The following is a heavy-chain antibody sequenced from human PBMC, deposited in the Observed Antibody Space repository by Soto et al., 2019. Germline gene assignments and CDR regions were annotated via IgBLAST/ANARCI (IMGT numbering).Heavy chain of an antibody. CDR2: IYYSGTT. CDR1: GGSINSYY. D-gene: IGHD2-15*01. J-gene: IGHJ4*02. CDR3: ARVRDCSGGSCYYFDY. V-gene: IGHV4-59*01. Sequence: SETLSLTCIVSGGSINSYYWNWIRQPPGKGLEWIGYIYYSGTTNYNPSLKSRVTISVDTSKNQFSLKLSSVTAADTAVYYCARVRDCSGGSCYYFDYWGQGTLVTVSS.